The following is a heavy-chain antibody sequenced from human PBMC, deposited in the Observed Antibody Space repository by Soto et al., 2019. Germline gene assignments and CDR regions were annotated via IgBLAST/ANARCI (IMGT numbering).Heavy chain of an antibody. CDR3: ARDRMGWGGVFYPHDY. CDR2: ISSSSRSV. Sequence: GGSLRLSCAASGISFSNHSMNWVRQAPGKGLEWISYISSSSRSVYYADSVKGRFTISRDNAKSSLYLQMNSLRAEDTAVYFCARDRMGWGGVFYPHDYWGQGTLVTVSS. J-gene: IGHJ4*02. CDR1: GISFSNHS. D-gene: IGHD2-21*02. V-gene: IGHV3-48*01.